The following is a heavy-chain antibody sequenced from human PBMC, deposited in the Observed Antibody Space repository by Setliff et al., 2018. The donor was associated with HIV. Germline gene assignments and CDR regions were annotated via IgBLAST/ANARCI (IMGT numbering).Heavy chain of an antibody. CDR3: ARWCAAAGCYPAIYHFDS. J-gene: IGHJ4*02. V-gene: IGHV1-18*01. Sequence: ASVKVSCKASGYTFTSYGISWVRQAPGQGLEWMGWISAYNGNTNYAQKLQGRVTMTKDTSANTAYMELRGLRSEDTAVYYCARWCAAAGCYPAIYHFDSWGQGTLVTVS. CDR1: GYTFTSYG. D-gene: IGHD2-2*01. CDR2: ISAYNGNT.